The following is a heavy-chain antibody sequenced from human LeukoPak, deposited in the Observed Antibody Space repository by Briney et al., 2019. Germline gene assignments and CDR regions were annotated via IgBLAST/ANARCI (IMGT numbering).Heavy chain of an antibody. CDR2: INPSGGST. CDR1: VYTFTSYY. CDR3: AIHGSMDV. Sequence: ASVKGSCKASVYTFTSYYMHWVRQAPGQGLEWMGIINPSGGSTSYAQKFQGRVTMTRDMSTSTVYMELSSLRSEDTAVYYCAIHGSMDVWGKGTTVTVSS. J-gene: IGHJ6*03. V-gene: IGHV1-46*01.